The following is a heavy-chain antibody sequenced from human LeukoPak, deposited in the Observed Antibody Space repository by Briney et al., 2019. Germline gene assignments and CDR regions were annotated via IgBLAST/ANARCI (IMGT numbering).Heavy chain of an antibody. J-gene: IGHJ5*01. V-gene: IGHV4-4*07. Sequence: SETLSLTCAVYGGSFSGYYWSWLRQPAGKGLEWIGRIYSRGSTNYNPSLKSRVTMSVDTSKNQFSLKLSSVTAADTAVYYCATDGMVRGPDAWFDSWGQGTLVTVSS. CDR1: GGSFSGYY. CDR2: IYSRGST. CDR3: ATDGMVRGPDAWFDS. D-gene: IGHD3-10*01.